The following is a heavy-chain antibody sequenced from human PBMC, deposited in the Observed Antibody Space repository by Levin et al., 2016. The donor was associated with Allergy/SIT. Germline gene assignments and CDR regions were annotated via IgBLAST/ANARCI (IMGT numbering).Heavy chain of an antibody. CDR2: ITSTRSSE. CDR1: GFSFSDYN. V-gene: IGHV3-21*01. CDR3: ARDQGVQVGGLIDS. D-gene: IGHD3-10*01. J-gene: IGHJ4*02. Sequence: GGSLRLSCAASGFSFSDYNMNWVRQAPGKGLEWVSSITSTRSSEFYADSVRGRFTISRDNGKKSLYLQMSSLRAEDTAIYYCARDQGVQVGGLIDSWGQGTLVTVSS.